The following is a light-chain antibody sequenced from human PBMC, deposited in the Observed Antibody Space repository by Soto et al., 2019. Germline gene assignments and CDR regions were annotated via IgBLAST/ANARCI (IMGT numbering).Light chain of an antibody. J-gene: IGKJ4*01. CDR2: DAS. V-gene: IGKV3-11*01. CDR3: QQSSKWPLT. Sequence: EIVLTQSPATLSLSPGERATLSCRASQSVSSYLAWYQQKPGQAPRLLIYDASNRATGIPARFSGSWSGTDFTLTISSLEPEDFAVYYCQQSSKWPLTFGGGTKVEIK. CDR1: QSVSSY.